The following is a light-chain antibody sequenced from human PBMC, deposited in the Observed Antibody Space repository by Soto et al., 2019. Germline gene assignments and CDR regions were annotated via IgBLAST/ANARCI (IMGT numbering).Light chain of an antibody. Sequence: DIQMTQSPSSLSASIGDRVTITCRASQSISNYLNWYQQKLGKAPKLLIYAAYTLQSGVPSRFSGSGSGTDFTLTISSLQPEDFATYYCQQSYSMLLTFGGGTKVEIK. CDR3: QQSYSMLLT. CDR2: AAY. CDR1: QSISNY. V-gene: IGKV1-39*01. J-gene: IGKJ4*01.